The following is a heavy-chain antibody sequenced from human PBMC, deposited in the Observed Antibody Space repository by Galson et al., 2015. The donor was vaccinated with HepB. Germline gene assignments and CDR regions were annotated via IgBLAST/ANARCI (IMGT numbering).Heavy chain of an antibody. Sequence: SLRLSCAASGFTFSSYAMHWVRQAPGKGLEYVSAISSNGGSTYYADSVKGRFTISRDNSKNTLYLQMSSLRAEDTAVYYCVKGQDIVVVPAAAHYDFWSGYYRGHYFDYWGQGTLVTVSS. CDR2: ISSNGGST. V-gene: IGHV3-64D*06. J-gene: IGHJ4*02. D-gene: IGHD3-3*01. CDR3: VKGQDIVVVPAAAHYDFWSGYYRGHYFDY. CDR1: GFTFSSYA.